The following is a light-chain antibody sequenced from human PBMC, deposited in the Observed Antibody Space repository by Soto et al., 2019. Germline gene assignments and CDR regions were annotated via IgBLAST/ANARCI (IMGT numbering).Light chain of an antibody. V-gene: IGLV2-14*02. J-gene: IGLJ2*01. CDR3: SSYTGSNINTVV. Sequence: QSALTQPASVSGAPGQSITVSCTGTSSDVGSSNLVSWYQHHPGKAPKLIIYEAIKRPSGVSDRFSGSKSGNTASLTISGLQAEDEADYYCSSYTGSNINTVVFGGGTKVTVL. CDR1: SSDVGSSNL. CDR2: EAI.